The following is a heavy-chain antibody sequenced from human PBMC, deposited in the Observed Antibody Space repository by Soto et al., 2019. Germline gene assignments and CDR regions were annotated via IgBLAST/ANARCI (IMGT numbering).Heavy chain of an antibody. CDR3: AMIPVLGAISVLHYFDY. Sequence: GSLRLSCAASGFTFSNYAMSWVRQAPGKGLEWVSAISGSGGSTYYADSVTGRFTISRDNSKNTLFLQMNSLRAEDTAVYFCAMIPVLGAISVLHYFDYWGQGALVTVSS. D-gene: IGHD3-3*02. V-gene: IGHV3-23*01. CDR1: GFTFSNYA. CDR2: ISGSGGST. J-gene: IGHJ4*02.